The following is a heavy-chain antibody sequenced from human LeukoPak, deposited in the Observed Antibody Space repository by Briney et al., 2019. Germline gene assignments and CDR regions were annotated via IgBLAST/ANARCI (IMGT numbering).Heavy chain of an antibody. V-gene: IGHV3-21*04. CDR3: AKGGGGRLIYYYYMDV. J-gene: IGHJ6*03. CDR1: GFTFSNYS. Sequence: KPGGSLRLSCAASGFTFSNYSMNWARQAPGKGLEWVSSISSRSSYIYYADSVKGRFTISRDNAKNSLYLQMNSLRTEDMALYYCAKGGGGRLIYYYYMDVWGKGTTVTISS. D-gene: IGHD3-16*01. CDR2: ISSRSSYI.